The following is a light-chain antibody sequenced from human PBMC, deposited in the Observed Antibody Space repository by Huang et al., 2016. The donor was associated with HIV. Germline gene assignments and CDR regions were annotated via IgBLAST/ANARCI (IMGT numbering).Light chain of an antibody. CDR2: GAS. V-gene: IGKV3-20*01. CDR3: QQYGRSPLT. J-gene: IGKJ4*01. CDR1: QSVSSSY. Sequence: EIVLTQSPGTLSLSPGERATLSCRASQSVSSSYLAWYQQKPGQAPRLLIYGASSRATGIPDRCSGSGSGTDFTLTISRLQPEDCAVYYCQQYGRSPLTFGGGTKVEI.